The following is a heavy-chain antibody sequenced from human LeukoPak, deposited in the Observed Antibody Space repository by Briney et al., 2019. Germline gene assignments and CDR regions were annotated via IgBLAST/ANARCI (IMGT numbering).Heavy chain of an antibody. V-gene: IGHV4-59*01. CDR2: VHHTGSA. D-gene: IGHD4/OR15-4a*01. J-gene: IGHJ6*02. CDR1: GISLSTYY. CDR3: ARDSWDYIAMDV. Sequence: PSETLSLTWTVSGISLSTYYWSWVRQPPGKGLEWIGYVHHTGSADYNPSLKSRVTISLDMSKSQFSLKLTSATAADTAVYYCARDSWDYIAMDVWGPGTTVTVSS.